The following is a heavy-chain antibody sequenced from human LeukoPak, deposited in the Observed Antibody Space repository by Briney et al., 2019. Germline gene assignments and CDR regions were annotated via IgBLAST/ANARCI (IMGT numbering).Heavy chain of an antibody. D-gene: IGHD6-13*01. Sequence: SETLSLTCTVSGGSISSYYWSWIRQPPGKGLEWIGYIYYSGSTNYNPSLKSRVTISVDTSKNQFSLKLSSVTAADTAVYYCARTRRSSSWRHAFDIWGQGTMVTVSS. CDR1: GGSISSYY. CDR2: IYYSGST. J-gene: IGHJ3*02. V-gene: IGHV4-59*01. CDR3: ARTRRSSSWRHAFDI.